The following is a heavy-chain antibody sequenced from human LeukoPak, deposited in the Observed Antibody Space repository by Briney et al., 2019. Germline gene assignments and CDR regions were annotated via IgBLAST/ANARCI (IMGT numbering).Heavy chain of an antibody. D-gene: IGHD6-6*01. CDR1: GFTFSSYA. J-gene: IGHJ6*02. CDR3: AKFRGSSSNYYGMDV. CDR2: ISGSGHNT. Sequence: PGGSLRLSCAASGFTFSSYAMSWVRQAPGKGLEWVSAISGSGHNTYHADSVKGRFTISRDNSKDTLFLQMNSLRAEDTAVYYCAKFRGSSSNYYGMDVWGQGTTVTVSS. V-gene: IGHV3-23*01.